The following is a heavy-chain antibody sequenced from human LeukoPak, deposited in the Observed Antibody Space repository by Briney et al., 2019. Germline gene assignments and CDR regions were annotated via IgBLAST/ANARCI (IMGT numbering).Heavy chain of an antibody. V-gene: IGHV4-39*07. CDR3: ARDGRSGYEDL. J-gene: IGHJ5*02. CDR2: IYHVGGT. D-gene: IGHD5-12*01. Sequence: SETLSLTCTVSGVSIKTNSDYWGWLRQPPGKGLEWIESIYHVGGTYYNPSLKSRVTISIDTSKNQFSLKLTSVTAADTAIYYCARDGRSGYEDLWGPGTLVTVSS. CDR1: GVSIKTNSDY.